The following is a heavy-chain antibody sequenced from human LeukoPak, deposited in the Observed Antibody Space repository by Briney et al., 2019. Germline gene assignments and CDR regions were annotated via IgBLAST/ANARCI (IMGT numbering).Heavy chain of an antibody. V-gene: IGHV4-59*01. CDR3: ARASGSYNYFDY. Sequence: PSETPSPTSNVSGGSISSYHRSWIRQPPREGPGWVGYIFYTGNTNYNPSLKSRVTISVDTSKNQFSLKLNSVTAADTAVYCCARASGSYNYFDYWGQGTLVTVSS. CDR1: GGSISSYH. D-gene: IGHD1-26*01. CDR2: IFYTGNT. J-gene: IGHJ4*02.